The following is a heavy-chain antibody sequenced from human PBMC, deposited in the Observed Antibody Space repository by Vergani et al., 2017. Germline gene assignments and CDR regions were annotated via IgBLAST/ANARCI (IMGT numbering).Heavy chain of an antibody. D-gene: IGHD6-6*01. V-gene: IGHV4-61*02. CDR2: IYTSGST. CDR1: GGSISSGSYY. Sequence: QVQLQQWGAGLLKPSQTLSLTCTVSGGSISSGSYYWSWIRQPAGKGLEWIGRIYTSGSTNYNPSLKSRVTISVDTSKNQFSLKLSSVTAADTAVYYCARVVAARPISHWYFDLWGRGTLVTVSS. J-gene: IGHJ2*01. CDR3: ARVVAARPISHWYFDL.